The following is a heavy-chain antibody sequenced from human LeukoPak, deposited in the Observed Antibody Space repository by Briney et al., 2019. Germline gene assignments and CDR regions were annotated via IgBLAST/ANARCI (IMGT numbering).Heavy chain of an antibody. D-gene: IGHD6-25*01. V-gene: IGHV3-72*01. CDR2: IRNKANSYTT. Sequence: GGSLRLSCAASGFPFSNLAMSWVRQAPGKGLEWVGRIRNKANSYTTEYAASVKGRFIISRDDSKNSLYLQMNSLKTEDTAVYYCARVRSDYYFDYWGQGTLVTVSS. J-gene: IGHJ4*02. CDR1: GFPFSNLA. CDR3: ARVRSDYYFDY.